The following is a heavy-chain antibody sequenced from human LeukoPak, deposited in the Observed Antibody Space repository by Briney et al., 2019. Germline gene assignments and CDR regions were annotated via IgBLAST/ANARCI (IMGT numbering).Heavy chain of an antibody. CDR2: IYYNGST. V-gene: IGHV4-31*03. CDR3: ARDPGGSWELNYFYFGLDV. CDR1: GGSISSGGYY. J-gene: IGHJ6*02. Sequence: SETLSLTCTVSGGSISSGGYYWSWIRQHPGKGLEWIGYIYYNGSTYYNPSLKSRVTISVDTSKNQFSLKLSSVTAADTAVYYCARDPGGSWELNYFYFGLDVWGQGTTVTVSS. D-gene: IGHD2-15*01.